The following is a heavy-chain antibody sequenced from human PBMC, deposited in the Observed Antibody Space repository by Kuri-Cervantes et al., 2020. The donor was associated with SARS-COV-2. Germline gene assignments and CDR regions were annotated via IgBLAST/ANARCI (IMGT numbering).Heavy chain of an antibody. CDR2: ISGGGGST. CDR1: GFTSSSNA. V-gene: IGHV3-23*01. D-gene: IGHD1-1*01. J-gene: IGHJ4*02. Sequence: GRSLRPACAASGFTSSSNAMSWVRQAPGKGLEWDSAISGGGGSTYYADSVKGWFTISRDNSRNPLYMQMNVQRSEDASLYYCVKGTTGTTLSLDNWGQGTLVTVSS. CDR3: VKGTTGTTLSLDN.